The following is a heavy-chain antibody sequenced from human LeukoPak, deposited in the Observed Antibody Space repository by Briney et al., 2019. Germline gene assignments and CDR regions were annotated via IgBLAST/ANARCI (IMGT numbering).Heavy chain of an antibody. Sequence: PSETLSLTCGVSGGSISSTNWWSWVRQPPGKGLEWIGEIYHSGSTNYNPSLKSRVTISVDKSNNQFSLKLNSMTAADTAVYYCARNAGNSDVDYWGQGILVTVSS. D-gene: IGHD4-23*01. CDR2: IYHSGST. V-gene: IGHV4-4*02. CDR1: GGSISSTNW. J-gene: IGHJ4*02. CDR3: ARNAGNSDVDY.